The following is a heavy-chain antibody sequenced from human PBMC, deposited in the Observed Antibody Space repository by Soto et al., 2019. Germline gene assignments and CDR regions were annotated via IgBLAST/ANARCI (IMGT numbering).Heavy chain of an antibody. Sequence: XGSLRLSCAASGVIFSNYAMHWVRQAPGKGLEWVAVISRDGSNIYYTDSVKGRFTISRDNSKNTLYLQMNSLRAEDTAVYYCTKDHMGFYGSGSYFSIWGQGTLVTVSS. V-gene: IGHV3-30*18. CDR1: GVIFSNYA. D-gene: IGHD3-10*01. CDR3: TKDHMGFYGSGSYFSI. J-gene: IGHJ3*02. CDR2: ISRDGSNI.